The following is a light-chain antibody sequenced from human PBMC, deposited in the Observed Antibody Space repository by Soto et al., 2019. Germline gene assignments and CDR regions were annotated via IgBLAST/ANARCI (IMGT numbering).Light chain of an antibody. CDR1: QSVSSN. CDR2: GAS. CDR3: QQYNDWPRT. J-gene: IGKJ1*01. Sequence: EIVLTQSPATLSVSPGERATLSCRASQSVSSNLAWFQQKPGQAPGVLIYGASTRAPGIPARFSGSESGTEFTLTISSLQPEDFVVYYCQQYNDWPRTFGQGTKVEIK. V-gene: IGKV3-15*01.